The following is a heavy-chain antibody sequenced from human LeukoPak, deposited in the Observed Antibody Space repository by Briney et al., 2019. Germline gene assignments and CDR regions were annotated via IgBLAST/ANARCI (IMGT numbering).Heavy chain of an antibody. V-gene: IGHV4-39*02. Sequence: PSETLSLPCAVSGDSIKSSKYFWGWIRQTPDKGLAWIGCVDYSGTAYYNASLKSRLTMSVDTSKNHLSLRLTSVTAADTALYYCVRHGYSVYAWLYYCMDVWGKGTTVTVSS. D-gene: IGHD5/OR15-5a*01. CDR1: GDSIKSSKYF. CDR3: VRHGYSVYAWLYYCMDV. CDR2: VDYSGTA. J-gene: IGHJ6*03.